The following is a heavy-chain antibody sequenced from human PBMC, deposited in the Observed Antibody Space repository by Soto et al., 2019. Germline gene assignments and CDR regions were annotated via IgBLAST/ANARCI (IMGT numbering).Heavy chain of an antibody. J-gene: IGHJ4*02. Sequence: QVQLVESGGGVVQPGRSLRLSCAASAFTFRSYTMHWVRQAPGKGLEWVATISYDGSKTNYADSVRGRFTISRDNSKSTLFLQMDSLRPEVTAVYSCARDRDSSYFPPPYYFDSWGQGTLVTVSS. CDR3: ARDRDSSYFPPPYYFDS. CDR1: AFTFRSYT. CDR2: ISYDGSKT. D-gene: IGHD4-4*01. V-gene: IGHV3-30*04.